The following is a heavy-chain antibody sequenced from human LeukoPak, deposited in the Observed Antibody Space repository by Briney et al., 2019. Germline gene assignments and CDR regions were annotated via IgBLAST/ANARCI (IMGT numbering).Heavy chain of an antibody. CDR1: GYSFTSYW. CDR2: IYPGDSDT. V-gene: IGHV5-51*01. Sequence: GESLKISCKGSGYSFTSYWIGWVRQMPGKGLEWMGIIYPGDSDTRYSPSFQGQVAISADKSISTAYLQWSSLKASDTAMYYCARKGRPAAIYLAAFDIWGQGTMVTVSS. J-gene: IGHJ3*02. D-gene: IGHD2-2*02. CDR3: ARKGRPAAIYLAAFDI.